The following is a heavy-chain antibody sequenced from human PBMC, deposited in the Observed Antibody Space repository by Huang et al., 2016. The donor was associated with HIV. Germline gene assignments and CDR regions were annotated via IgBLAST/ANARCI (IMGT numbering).Heavy chain of an antibody. J-gene: IGHJ3*02. V-gene: IGHV5-51*01. CDR2: IYPGDSDP. CDR3: ARQGVGDFVVEPTGLGAFDI. Sequence: EVQLVQSGAVVKKPGESLKISCKGSGYTFNGYWIGWVRQMPGKGLEWRGIIYPGDSDPTYSPSFQGQVTISADKSISTAYLQWSGLKASDTAMYYCARQGVGDFVVEPTGLGAFDIWGQGTMVTVSS. D-gene: IGHD2-2*01. CDR1: GYTFNGYW.